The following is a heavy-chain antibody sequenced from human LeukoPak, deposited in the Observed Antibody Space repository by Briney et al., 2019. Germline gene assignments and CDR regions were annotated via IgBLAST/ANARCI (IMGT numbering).Heavy chain of an antibody. Sequence: GRSLRLSCAASGFTFSSYAMHWVRQAPGKGLEWVAVISYDGSNKYYADSVKGRFTISRDNSKNTLYLQMNSLRAEDTAVYYCARDFSYDPGFFDYWGQGTLATVSS. J-gene: IGHJ4*02. CDR1: GFTFSSYA. D-gene: IGHD5-12*01. CDR3: ARDFSYDPGFFDY. V-gene: IGHV3-30-3*01. CDR2: ISYDGSNK.